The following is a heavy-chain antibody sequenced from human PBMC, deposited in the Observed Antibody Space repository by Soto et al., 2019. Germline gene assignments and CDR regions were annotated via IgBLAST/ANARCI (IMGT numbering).Heavy chain of an antibody. J-gene: IGHJ4*02. CDR2: SRNRVNNLST. D-gene: IGHD3-10*01. CDR3: AKDNGNYGSGTFFH. Sequence: VQVEESGGGLVLPGGSLRLSCTVSADSEFSFSDQYMDWVRQAPGKGLEWVGRSRNRVNNLSTAYAASVQGRFTISRDESKNTVYLQMSSLRAEDTAVYYCAKDNGNYGSGTFFHWGQGTLVTVSS. CDR1: EFSFSDQY. V-gene: IGHV3-72*01.